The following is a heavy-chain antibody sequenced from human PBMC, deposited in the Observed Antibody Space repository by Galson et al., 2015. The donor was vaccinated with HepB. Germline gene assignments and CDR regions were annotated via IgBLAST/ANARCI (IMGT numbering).Heavy chain of an antibody. CDR2: ISSNSGTI. CDR1: GFIFGPHS. Sequence: SLRLSCAASGFIFGPHSMNWVRQAPGKGLEWVSYISSNSGTIYYADSVKGRFTISRDNAKKSLYLQMNSLRAEDTAVYYCARGIVVVVPDGFDIWGQGTMVTVSS. V-gene: IGHV3-48*01. J-gene: IGHJ3*02. CDR3: ARGIVVVVPDGFDI. D-gene: IGHD3-22*01.